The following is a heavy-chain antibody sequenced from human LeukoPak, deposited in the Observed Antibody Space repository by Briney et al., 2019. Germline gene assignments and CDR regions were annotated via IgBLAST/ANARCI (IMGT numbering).Heavy chain of an antibody. D-gene: IGHD2-21*02. CDR3: ARESYCGGDCYSED. J-gene: IGHJ4*02. V-gene: IGHV4-61*02. CDR2: IYTSGST. CDR1: GGPISSGSYY. Sequence: SETLSLTCTVSGGPISSGSYYWSWLRQPAGKGLEWIGRIYTSGSTNYNPSLKSRVTISVGTSKNQFSLKLSSVTAADPAVYYCARESYCGGDCYSEDWGQGTLVTVSS.